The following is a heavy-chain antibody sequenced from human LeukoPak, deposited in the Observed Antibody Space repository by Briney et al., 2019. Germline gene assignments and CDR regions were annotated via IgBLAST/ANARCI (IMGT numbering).Heavy chain of an antibody. D-gene: IGHD2-15*01. CDR3: AKDYRLIATRPWFLFDF. V-gene: IGHV3-30*18. Sequence: GGSLRLSCAVSGFPFSSFGMHWVRQAPDKGLEWVAVISYDGSNQYYADSVRGRFTISRDDSKNTLYLQMNSLRAEDTALYYCAKDYRLIATRPWFLFDFRGQGTLVTVSS. CDR2: ISYDGSNQ. CDR1: GFPFSSFG. J-gene: IGHJ4*02.